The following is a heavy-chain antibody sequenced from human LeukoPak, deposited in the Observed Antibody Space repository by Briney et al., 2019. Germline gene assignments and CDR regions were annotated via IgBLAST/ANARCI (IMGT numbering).Heavy chain of an antibody. CDR1: GGSISSYY. CDR2: TYYSGST. Sequence: PSETLSLTCTVSGGSISSYYWSWIRQPPGKGLEWIGYTYYSGSTNYNPSLKRRATISVDTSKNQFSLKLSSVTAADTAVYYCARQTPIFGVVMPRYYYGMGVWGQGTTVTVSS. V-gene: IGHV4-59*08. CDR3: ARQTPIFGVVMPRYYYGMGV. D-gene: IGHD3-3*01. J-gene: IGHJ6*02.